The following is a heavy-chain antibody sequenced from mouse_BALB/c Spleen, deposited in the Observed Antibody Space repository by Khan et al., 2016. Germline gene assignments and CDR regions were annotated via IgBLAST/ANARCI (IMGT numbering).Heavy chain of an antibody. CDR1: GYTFTNYG. D-gene: IGHD2-3*01. CDR3: ASIYYGYYVGLYYAMDY. V-gene: IGHV9-3-1*01. J-gene: IGHJ4*01. CDR2: INTYTGEP. Sequence: QIQLVQSGPELKKPGETVKISCKASGYTFTNYGMNWVKQAPGKGLKWMGWINTYTGEPTYADDFKGRFAFSLETSDSTAYLQINNLKNEDTSTYFCASIYYGYYVGLYYAMDYWGQGTSVTVSS.